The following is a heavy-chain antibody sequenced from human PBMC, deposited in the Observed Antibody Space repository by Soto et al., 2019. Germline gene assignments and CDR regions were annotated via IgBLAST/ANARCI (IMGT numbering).Heavy chain of an antibody. Sequence: EVQLVESGGGLVQPGGSLRLSCEASGFTFSNFGIIWVRQAPGKGLEWVSHISSSSTTIYYAESVKGRFTISRDNAKNSLYLQMSSLRGEDTAVYYCATSFITTIGTTAWGQGTLVTVSS. CDR2: ISSSSTTI. CDR3: ATSFITTIGTTA. V-gene: IGHV3-48*01. CDR1: GFTFSNFG. J-gene: IGHJ4*02. D-gene: IGHD1-1*01.